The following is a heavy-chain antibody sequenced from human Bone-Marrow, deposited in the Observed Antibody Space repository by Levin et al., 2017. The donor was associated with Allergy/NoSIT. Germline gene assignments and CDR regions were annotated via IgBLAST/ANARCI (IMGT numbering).Heavy chain of an antibody. D-gene: IGHD6-13*01. CDR3: ARGLAAAGPGEFDY. V-gene: IGHV1-18*01. CDR1: GYTFTSYG. Sequence: GESLKISCKASGYTFTSYGISWVRQAPGQGLEWMGWISAYNGNTNYAQKLQGRVTMTTDTSTSTAYMELRSLRSDDTAVYYCARGLAAAGPGEFDYWGQGTLVTVSS. J-gene: IGHJ4*02. CDR2: ISAYNGNT.